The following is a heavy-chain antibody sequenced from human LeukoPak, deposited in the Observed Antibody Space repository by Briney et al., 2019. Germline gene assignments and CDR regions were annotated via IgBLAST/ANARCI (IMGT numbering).Heavy chain of an antibody. V-gene: IGHV3-23*01. CDR1: GFAFSNYA. J-gene: IGHJ4*02. CDR3: AKLAGDGQQLPY. Sequence: GGSLRLSCAASGFAFSNYAVSWVRQAPGKGLEWVSSISDSGDRTYYADSVKGRFTISRDNSRNTLYLQMNSLGAEDTAILYCAKLAGDGQQLPYWGQGTLVTVSS. CDR2: ISDSGDRT. D-gene: IGHD6-13*01.